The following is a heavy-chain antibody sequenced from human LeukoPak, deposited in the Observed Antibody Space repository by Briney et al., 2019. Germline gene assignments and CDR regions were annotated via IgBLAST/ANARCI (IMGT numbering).Heavy chain of an antibody. CDR1: GGSISSYY. CDR3: ARGVYYGSGSYSDYYYYGMDV. D-gene: IGHD3-10*01. J-gene: IGHJ6*02. V-gene: IGHV4-4*07. CDR2: IYTSGST. Sequence: SETLSLTCTVSGGSISSYYWSRIRQPAGKGLEWIGRIYTSGSTNYNPSLKSRVTMSVDTSKNQFSLKLSSVTAADTAVYYCARGVYYGSGSYSDYYYYGMDVWGQGTTVTVSS.